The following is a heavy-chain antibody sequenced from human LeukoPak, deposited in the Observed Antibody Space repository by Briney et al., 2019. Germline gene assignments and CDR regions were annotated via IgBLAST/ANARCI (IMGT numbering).Heavy chain of an antibody. CDR3: AKDLYHYFDY. V-gene: IGHV3-30-3*02. J-gene: IGHJ4*02. CDR1: GFTFSSYA. CDR2: ISYDGSNK. Sequence: PGRSLRLSCAASGFTFSSYAMHWVRQAPGKGLEWVAVISYDGSNKYYADSVKGRFTISRDNSKNTLYLQMNSLRAEDTAVYYCAKDLYHYFDYWGQGTLVTVSS. D-gene: IGHD2/OR15-2a*01.